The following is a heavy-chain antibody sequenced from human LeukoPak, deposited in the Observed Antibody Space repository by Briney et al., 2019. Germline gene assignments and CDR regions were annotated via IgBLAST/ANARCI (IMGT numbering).Heavy chain of an antibody. CDR3: ARVGGYSYGYDTPFDY. D-gene: IGHD5-18*01. CDR1: GGSISSSSYY. J-gene: IGHJ4*02. CDR2: IYYSGST. V-gene: IGHV4-39*07. Sequence: SETLSLTCTVSGGSISSSSYYWDWIRQPPGKGLEWIGSIYYSGSTYYNPSPKSRGTISVDTSKNQFSLKLSSVTAADTAVYYCARVGGYSYGYDTPFDYWGQGTLVTVSS.